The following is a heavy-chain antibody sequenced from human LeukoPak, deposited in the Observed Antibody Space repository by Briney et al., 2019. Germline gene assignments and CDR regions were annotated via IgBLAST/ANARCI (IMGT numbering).Heavy chain of an antibody. CDR1: GYTSVGYY. V-gene: IGHV1-2*02. CDR2: IDPYTGNT. CDR3: AREYSASEH. J-gene: IGHJ4*02. D-gene: IGHD5-12*01. Sequence: WASVKVSCKASGYTSVGYYLHWVRQAPGQGLEWMAWIDPYTGNTHYAQKFQGRITVTRDTSVSTTYMELSWLTSDDTARYYCAREYSASEHWGQGTLVTVSS.